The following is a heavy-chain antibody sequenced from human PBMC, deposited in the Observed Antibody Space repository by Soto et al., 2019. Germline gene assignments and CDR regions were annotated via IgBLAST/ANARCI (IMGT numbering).Heavy chain of an antibody. J-gene: IGHJ3*02. D-gene: IGHD5-12*01. CDR1: GGSISSYY. CDR2: IYYSGST. V-gene: IGHV4-59*01. CDR3: ARDMRRVATMTDDAFDI. Sequence: SETLSLTCTVSGGSISSYYWSWIRQPPGKGLEWIGYIYYSGSTNSNPSLKSRVTISVDTSKNQFSLKLSSVTAADTAVYYCARDMRRVATMTDDAFDICGQGTMVTVSS.